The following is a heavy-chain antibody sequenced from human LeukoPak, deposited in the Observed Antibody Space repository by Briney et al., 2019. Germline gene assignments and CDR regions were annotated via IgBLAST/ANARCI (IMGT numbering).Heavy chain of an antibody. J-gene: IGHJ2*01. V-gene: IGHV5-51*01. CDR2: IYPGDSDT. D-gene: IGHD6-13*01. Sequence: GESLKISCKGSGYSFTSQWIGWVRQMSGKGLEWMGIIYPGDSDTRYSPSFQGQVTISADKSISTAYLQWSSLKASDTAMYYCARPRIAAAGYWYFDLWGRGTLVTVSS. CDR1: GYSFTSQW. CDR3: ARPRIAAAGYWYFDL.